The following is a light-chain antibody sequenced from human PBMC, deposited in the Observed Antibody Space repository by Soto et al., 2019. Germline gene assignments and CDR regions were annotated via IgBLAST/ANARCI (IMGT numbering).Light chain of an antibody. Sequence: QSALTQPRSVSGSPGQSVAISCTGTSNDVGAHNYVSWYQQHPGKAPKLMIYDVSKRPSGVPDRFSGSKSGNTASLTISGLQAEDEADYYCGSYGVISVFGPGTKVTVL. CDR3: GSYGVISV. V-gene: IGLV2-11*01. CDR2: DVS. CDR1: SNDVGAHNY. J-gene: IGLJ1*01.